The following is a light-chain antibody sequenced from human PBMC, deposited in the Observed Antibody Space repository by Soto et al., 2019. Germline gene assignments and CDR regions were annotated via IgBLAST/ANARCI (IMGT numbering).Light chain of an antibody. CDR3: LQHTYIWS. Sequence: DIQVTQSPPSLSASVGDRVTITSRASKDVSNDLGWFQQKPGKAPKRLIVGASNLESGVPSRFSGTGSGTEFILTITNLQPEYFATYCRLQHTYIWSFGQGTKVDIK. CDR2: GAS. V-gene: IGKV1-17*02. J-gene: IGKJ1*01. CDR1: KDVSND.